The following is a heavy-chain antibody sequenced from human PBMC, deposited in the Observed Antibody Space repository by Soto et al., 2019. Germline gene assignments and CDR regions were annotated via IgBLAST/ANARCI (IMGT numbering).Heavy chain of an antibody. CDR3: ARLLGALVAVLYIYPLDGREPTSGVDV. CDR1: GFTFSYYP. D-gene: IGHD6-19*01. Sequence: QMQLVESGGGVVQPGRSLRLSCAASGFTFSYYPMHSVRQAPGKGLVWVAVISFVGTNKYYADSVKGRFTISKDNSKNTLYLQMNSLRGEDTAVYYCARLLGALVAVLYIYPLDGREPTSGVDVWGQGTTVTVSS. V-gene: IGHV3-30-3*01. CDR2: ISFVGTNK. J-gene: IGHJ6*02.